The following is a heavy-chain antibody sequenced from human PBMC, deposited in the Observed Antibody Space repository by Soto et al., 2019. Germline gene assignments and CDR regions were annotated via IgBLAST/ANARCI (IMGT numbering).Heavy chain of an antibody. CDR3: ARESATALYYFDY. Sequence: PSETLSLTCTVSGGSISSGDYYWSWIRQPPGKGLEWIGYIYYSGSNYYNPSLKRRATISVDTSKNQFSLKLSPVTAADSAVYYCARESATALYYFDYWGQGTLFTVSS. CDR2: IYYSGSN. J-gene: IGHJ4*02. D-gene: IGHD1-26*01. CDR1: GGSISSGDYY. V-gene: IGHV4-30-4*01.